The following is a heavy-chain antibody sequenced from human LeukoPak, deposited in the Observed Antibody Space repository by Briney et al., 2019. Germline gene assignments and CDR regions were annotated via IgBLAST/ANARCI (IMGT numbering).Heavy chain of an antibody. CDR1: GGSICSFY. V-gene: IGHV4-59*08. Sequence: SETLSLTCAVSGGSICSFYWTWIRQPPGKGLEWIGYIQNSALYRATIKSSPSLQSRVSLSIDTSKKQVSLTVNSVTAADTALYYCARLTSTFYYSMDVWGPGTAVTVSS. CDR2: IQNSALYRATI. CDR3: ARLTSTFYYSMDV. J-gene: IGHJ6*02. D-gene: IGHD2/OR15-2a*01.